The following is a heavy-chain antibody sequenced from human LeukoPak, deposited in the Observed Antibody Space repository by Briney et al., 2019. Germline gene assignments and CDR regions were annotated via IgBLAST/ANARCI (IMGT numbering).Heavy chain of an antibody. CDR3: AKGSKLVVITRDHHMDV. CDR2: ISYDGSNK. D-gene: IGHD3-22*01. Sequence: PGKSLRLSCAASGFTFSSYGMHWVRQAPGKGLEWVSIISYDGSNKYYTDSVKGRFTISRDNSKNTLYLQMNSLRAEDTAVYYCAKGSKLVVITRDHHMDVWGKGTTVTVSS. J-gene: IGHJ6*03. V-gene: IGHV3-30*18. CDR1: GFTFSSYG.